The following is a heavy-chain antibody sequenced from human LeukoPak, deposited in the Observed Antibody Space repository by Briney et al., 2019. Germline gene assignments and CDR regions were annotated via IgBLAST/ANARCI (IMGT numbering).Heavy chain of an antibody. J-gene: IGHJ4*02. CDR3: AKRGVVIRVILVGYHKEAHYFDS. CDR2: ISDSGGST. D-gene: IGHD3-22*01. V-gene: IGHV3-23*01. Sequence: GGSLRLSCAVSGITLSNYGMSWVRQAPGKGLEWVAGISDSGGSTNYADSVKGRFTISRDNPKNILYLQMNSLRAEDTAVYFCAKRGVVIRVILVGYHKEAHYFDSLGQGALVTVSS. CDR1: GITLSNYG.